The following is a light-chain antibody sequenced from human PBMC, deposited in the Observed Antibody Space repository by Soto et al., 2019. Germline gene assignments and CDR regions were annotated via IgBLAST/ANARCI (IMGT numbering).Light chain of an antibody. Sequence: VMTQSPATLSVSLGEGATLSCRASQSVSSHLAWYQHKPGQAPRLLIYGASTRASGIPARFSGSGSETDFTLTISSLQSEDSAVYYCQQYHNWPPITFGQGTRLEIK. J-gene: IGKJ5*01. CDR3: QQYHNWPPIT. CDR1: QSVSSH. CDR2: GAS. V-gene: IGKV3-15*01.